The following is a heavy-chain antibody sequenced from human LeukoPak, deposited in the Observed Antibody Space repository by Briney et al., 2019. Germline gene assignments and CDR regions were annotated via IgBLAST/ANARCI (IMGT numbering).Heavy chain of an antibody. CDR2: ISHNGNI. D-gene: IGHD3-3*01. J-gene: IGHJ4*02. CDR1: GGAVNSYH. V-gene: IGHV4-59*02. Sequence: PSETLSLTCNVSGGAVNSYHWSWIRQTPGEGLKWIGYISHNGNIDYAPSLKSRVTMSIDTTKNQFSLKLTSVTAADTALYFCARGFCSDEICQVFTHWGQGILVTVSS. CDR3: ARGFCSDEICQVFTH.